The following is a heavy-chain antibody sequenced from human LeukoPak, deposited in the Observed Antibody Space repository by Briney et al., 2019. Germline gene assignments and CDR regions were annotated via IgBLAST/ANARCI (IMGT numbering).Heavy chain of an antibody. CDR1: GGTFSSYA. V-gene: IGHV1-69*04. Sequence: SVKVSCTASGGTFSSYAISWARQAPGQGLEWMGRIIPILGIANYAQKFQGRVTITADKSTSTAYMELSSLRSEDTAVYYCARGCYDFWSGYYTEDGFDYWGQGTLVTVSS. CDR2: IIPILGIA. D-gene: IGHD3-3*01. J-gene: IGHJ4*02. CDR3: ARGCYDFWSGYYTEDGFDY.